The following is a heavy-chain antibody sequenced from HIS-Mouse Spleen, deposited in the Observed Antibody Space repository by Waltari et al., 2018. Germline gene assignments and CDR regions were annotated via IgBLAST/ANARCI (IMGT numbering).Heavy chain of an antibody. CDR3: ARLGVFDY. CDR2: INPNRGGT. V-gene: IGHV1-2*02. J-gene: IGHJ4*02. CDR1: GYTFTGYY. Sequence: QVQLVQSGAEVKKPGASVKVSCKASGYTFTGYYMHWVRQAPGQGLEWMGWINPNRGGTKYAEKLQGRITMTRDTSISTAYVGLSRLRSDDTAVYYCARLGVFDYWGQGTLVTVSS. D-gene: IGHD2-8*01.